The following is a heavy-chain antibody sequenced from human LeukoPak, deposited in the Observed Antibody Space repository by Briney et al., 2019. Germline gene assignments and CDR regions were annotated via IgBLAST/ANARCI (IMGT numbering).Heavy chain of an antibody. Sequence: GGSLRLSCAASGFTFSSYEMNWVRQAPGKGLEWVSYISSSGSGIYYADSVKGRFTISRDNAKNSLYLQMNSLRAEDTAVYYCARDLTAAAGDYWGQGTLVTVSS. CDR2: ISSSGSGI. CDR1: GFTFSSYE. D-gene: IGHD6-13*01. J-gene: IGHJ4*02. CDR3: ARDLTAAAGDY. V-gene: IGHV3-48*03.